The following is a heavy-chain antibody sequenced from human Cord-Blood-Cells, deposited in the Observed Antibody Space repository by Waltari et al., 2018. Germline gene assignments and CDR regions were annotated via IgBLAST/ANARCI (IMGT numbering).Heavy chain of an antibody. CDR2: IYYSGST. V-gene: IGHV4-59*11. D-gene: IGHD1-1*01. CDR1: GRPTSSHD. CDR3: ARYRTGTFDY. J-gene: IGHJ4*02. Sequence: QVQLQESGPGLVTPSATLSLPYTVPGRPTSSHDSTWIRQPPGKGLEWIGYIYYSGSTNYNPSLKSRVTISVDTSKNQFSLKLSSVTAADTAVYYCARYRTGTFDYWGQGTLVTVSS.